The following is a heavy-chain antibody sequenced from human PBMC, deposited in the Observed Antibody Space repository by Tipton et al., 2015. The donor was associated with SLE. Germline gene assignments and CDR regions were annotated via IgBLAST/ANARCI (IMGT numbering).Heavy chain of an antibody. CDR3: ATMASPYYGMVV. CDR1: GFDFSSYS. Sequence: SLRLSCAASGFDFSSYSMHWVRQTPGKGLEYVSAISNNGGNPYYANSVKGRFTISRDDSKNTLYLQMNSLRAEDTAVYYCATMASPYYGMVVWGQGTTVTVSS. V-gene: IGHV3-64*01. J-gene: IGHJ6*02. D-gene: IGHD5-24*01. CDR2: ISNNGGNP.